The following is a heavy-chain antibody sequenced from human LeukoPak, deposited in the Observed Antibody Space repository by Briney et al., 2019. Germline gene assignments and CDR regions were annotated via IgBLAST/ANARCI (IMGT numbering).Heavy chain of an antibody. V-gene: IGHV1-69*13. D-gene: IGHD3-22*01. J-gene: IGHJ4*02. CDR2: IIPIFGTA. CDR3: ARWGSSGYPYYFDY. CDR1: GDTFSSYA. Sequence: SVKVSCKASGDTFSSYAISWVRQAPGQGPEWMGGIIPIFGTANYAQKFQGRVTITADESTSTAYMELSSLRSEDTAVYYCARWGSSGYPYYFDYWGQGTLVTVST.